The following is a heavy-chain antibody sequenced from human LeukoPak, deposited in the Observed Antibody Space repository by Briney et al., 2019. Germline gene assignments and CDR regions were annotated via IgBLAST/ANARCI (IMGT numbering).Heavy chain of an antibody. Sequence: GGSLRLSCAASGFTFSSYAMSWVRQAPGKGLEWVSAISGSGGSTYYADSVKGRFTISRDNSKNTLFLQMDSLRAEDTAVYYCAKDLPVAGTRPLDYWGQGTLVTVSS. CDR3: AKDLPVAGTRPLDY. CDR2: ISGSGGST. J-gene: IGHJ4*02. CDR1: GFTFSSYA. V-gene: IGHV3-23*01. D-gene: IGHD6-19*01.